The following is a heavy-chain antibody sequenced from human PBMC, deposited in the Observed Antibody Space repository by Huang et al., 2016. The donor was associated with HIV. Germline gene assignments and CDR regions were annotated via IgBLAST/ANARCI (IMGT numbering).Heavy chain of an antibody. CDR1: GISLRNYG. V-gene: IGHV3-30*18. CDR3: AKNLLNNYYYYYYMDV. Sequence: VQLVESGGGVVQPGRSLRLSCVASGISLRNYGMNWVRLAPGKGLEWVAFISFDGFKKYYSDSVKGRFTISRDDSKNTLYLQMDSLRADDTAVYYCAKNLLNNYYYYYYMDVWGKGTTVTVSS. J-gene: IGHJ6*03. CDR2: ISFDGFKK.